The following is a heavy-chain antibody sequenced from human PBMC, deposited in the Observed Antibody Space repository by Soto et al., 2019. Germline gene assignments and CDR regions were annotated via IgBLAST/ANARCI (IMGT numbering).Heavy chain of an antibody. CDR3: AKAGYCTGVSCYFYYFDS. J-gene: IGHJ4*02. Sequence: EVQLLESGGGLLQPGGSLRLSCSASGFTFNNYAMAWVRQAPGEGLEWVSGISGSGATPYYADSVKGRFTISRDNSKNTLFLPMNSLSAEDTAVYFCAKAGYCTGVSCYFYYFDSWGQGTPVTVSS. CDR1: GFTFNNYA. CDR2: ISGSGATP. D-gene: IGHD2-15*01. V-gene: IGHV3-23*01.